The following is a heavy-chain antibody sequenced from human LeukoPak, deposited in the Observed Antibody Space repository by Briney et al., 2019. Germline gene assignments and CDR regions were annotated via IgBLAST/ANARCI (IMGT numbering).Heavy chain of an antibody. Sequence: SETLSLTCTVSGGSISSSSYYWGWIRQPPGKGLEWIGTIYYSGTTYYNPSLKSRLTISVDTSKNQFSLKLNSVTAADTAVYYCARDPEGREWGNFDYWGQGTLVTVSS. CDR2: IYYSGTT. V-gene: IGHV4-39*02. CDR1: GGSISSSSYY. D-gene: IGHD2-8*01. CDR3: ARDPEGREWGNFDY. J-gene: IGHJ4*02.